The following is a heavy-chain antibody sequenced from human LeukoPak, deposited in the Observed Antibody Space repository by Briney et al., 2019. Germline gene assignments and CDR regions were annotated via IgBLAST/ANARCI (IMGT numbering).Heavy chain of an antibody. V-gene: IGHV1-18*01. Sequence: ASVKVSCKASGYTFTSYGISWVRQAPGQGLEWMGWISAYNGNTNYAQKLQGRVTMTTDTSTSTAYMELRSLRSGDTAVYYCARPAHRSGWRPIDYWGQGTLVTVSS. D-gene: IGHD6-19*01. J-gene: IGHJ4*02. CDR3: ARPAHRSGWRPIDY. CDR2: ISAYNGNT. CDR1: GYTFTSYG.